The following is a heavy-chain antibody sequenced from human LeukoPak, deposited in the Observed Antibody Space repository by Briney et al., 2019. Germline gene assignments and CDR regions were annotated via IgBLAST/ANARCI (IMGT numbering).Heavy chain of an antibody. CDR3: ARQSTYSASDRGNDAFDI. CDR1: GYTFTKYG. V-gene: IGHV1-18*01. Sequence: PGASVKVSCKASGYTFTKYGISWVRQAPGRGLEWVAWISPYNGNVNYAQKVQGRVTMTTATSTSTAYMELSSLTSDDTATYYCARQSTYSASDRGNDAFDIWGQGTMVTVSS. D-gene: IGHD2-21*01. J-gene: IGHJ3*02. CDR2: ISPYNGNV.